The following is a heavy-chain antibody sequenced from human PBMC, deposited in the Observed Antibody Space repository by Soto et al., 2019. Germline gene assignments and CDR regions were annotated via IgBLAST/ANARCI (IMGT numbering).Heavy chain of an antibody. Sequence: SLRLSCAASGFTFDDYAMHWVRQAPGRGLEWVSGISWNSGSIGYADSLKGRFTISRDNAENSLYLQMNSLRAEDTALYYCAKDMGYSGIAAAGSYYYYGMDVWGQGTTVTVSS. CDR1: GFTFDDYA. CDR3: AKDMGYSGIAAAGSYYYYGMDV. D-gene: IGHD6-13*01. J-gene: IGHJ6*02. CDR2: ISWNSGSI. V-gene: IGHV3-9*01.